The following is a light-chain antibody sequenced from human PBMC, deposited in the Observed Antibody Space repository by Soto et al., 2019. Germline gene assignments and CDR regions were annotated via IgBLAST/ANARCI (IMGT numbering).Light chain of an antibody. V-gene: IGKV3-20*01. CDR3: XQFGSSPGFT. J-gene: IGKJ3*01. CDR1: QSINNRY. Sequence: EIVLTQSPGTLSLSPGERATLSCRASQSINNRYLAWYQQKPGQAPRLLIYAASSRATGIPDRFSGSGSGTDFXLXXXXXEPEDFAVXYCXQFGSSPGFTFGPGTKVDIK. CDR2: AAS.